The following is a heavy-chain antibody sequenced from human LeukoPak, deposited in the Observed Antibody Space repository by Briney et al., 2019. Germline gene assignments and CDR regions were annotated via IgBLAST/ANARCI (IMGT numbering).Heavy chain of an antibody. Sequence: GRSLRLSCAASGFIFSHYGMHWVRQAPGKGLGWVAVIQNDASTENFADSVKGRFTISRDNSKNTVFLQMNSLRVEDTAVYYCARELSQIVWGGLDYGGQGTLVSVSP. CDR2: IQNDASTE. V-gene: IGHV3-33*05. CDR3: ARELSQIVWGGLDY. CDR1: GFIFSHYG. D-gene: IGHD2-21*01. J-gene: IGHJ4*02.